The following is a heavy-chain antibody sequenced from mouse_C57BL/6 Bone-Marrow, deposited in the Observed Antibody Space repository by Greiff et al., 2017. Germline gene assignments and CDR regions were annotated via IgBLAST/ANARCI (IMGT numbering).Heavy chain of an antibody. CDR2: IYPSDSET. J-gene: IGHJ2*01. Sequence: QVQLQQPGAELVRPGSSVKLSCKASGYTFTSYWMAWVKQRPGQGLEWIGNIYPSDSETHYNQKFKDKATLTVDKSSSTAYMQLSSLTSEDSAVYYCARSYTFDYWGQGTTLTVSS. CDR3: ARSYTFDY. CDR1: GYTFTSYW. V-gene: IGHV1-61*01.